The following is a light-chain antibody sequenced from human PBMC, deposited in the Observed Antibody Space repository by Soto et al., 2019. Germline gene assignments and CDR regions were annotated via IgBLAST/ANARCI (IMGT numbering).Light chain of an antibody. Sequence: QSALTQPPSASGSPGQSVTISCTGTSSDVAGYNYVSWYQQRPGKAPKLIIFEVNRRPSGVPDRFSGSKSGNTASLTVSGLQAEDEGYYYCCSYAGSNNYVFGTGTKLTVL. CDR1: SSDVAGYNY. J-gene: IGLJ1*01. CDR2: EVN. CDR3: CSYAGSNNYV. V-gene: IGLV2-8*01.